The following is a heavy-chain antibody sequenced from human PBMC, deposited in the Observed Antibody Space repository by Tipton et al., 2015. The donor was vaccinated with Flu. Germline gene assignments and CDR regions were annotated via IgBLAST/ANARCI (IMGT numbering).Heavy chain of an antibody. CDR2: IYYSGST. D-gene: IGHD3-10*01. V-gene: IGHV4-39*07. J-gene: IGHJ5*02. CDR3: ARDSTGFYGSGSSPT. Sequence: TLSLTCTVSGGSISSSSYYWGWIRQPPGKGLEWIGSIYYSGSTYYNPSLKSRVTISVDTSKNQFSLKLSSVTAADTAVYYCARDSTGFYGSGSSPTWGQGTLVTVSS. CDR1: GGSISSSSYY.